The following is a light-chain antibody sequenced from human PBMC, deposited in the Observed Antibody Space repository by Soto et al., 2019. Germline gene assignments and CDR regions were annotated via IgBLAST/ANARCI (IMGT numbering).Light chain of an antibody. CDR1: QSVSNNY. CDR2: GAS. Sequence: EIVLTQSPGTLSLSPGERATLSCRTSQSVSNNYLAWYQQKPGQAPRLLIYGASSSATGIPDRFSGSGSGTDFTLSISRLEPEDFAVYYCQQYSSLWTFGQGTKVDIK. CDR3: QQYSSLWT. J-gene: IGKJ1*01. V-gene: IGKV3-20*01.